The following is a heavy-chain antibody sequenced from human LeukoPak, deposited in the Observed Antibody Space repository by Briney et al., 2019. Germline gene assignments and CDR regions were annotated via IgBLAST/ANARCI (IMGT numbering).Heavy chain of an antibody. CDR2: ISGVASDI. Sequence: GGSLRLSCAASGFTFSDYSMTWIRQAPGKGLEWVSYISGVASDIHYADSVKGRFTISRDNAKNSVYLQMNSLRAGDTAVYYCARGGALGMDVWGQGTTVTVSS. CDR3: ARGGALGMDV. D-gene: IGHD1-26*01. V-gene: IGHV3-11*01. CDR1: GFTFSDYS. J-gene: IGHJ6*02.